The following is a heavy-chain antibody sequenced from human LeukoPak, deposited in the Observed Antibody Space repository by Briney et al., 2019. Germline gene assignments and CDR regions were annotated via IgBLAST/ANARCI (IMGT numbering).Heavy chain of an antibody. Sequence: GGSLRLSCATSGFTFSSYVMSWVRQAPGKGLQWVSTISGSDDSTYYADSVKGRFTISRDNSKNTLYLQMNSLRAEDTAVYYCALGYFDYWGQGTLVTVSS. J-gene: IGHJ4*02. D-gene: IGHD3-10*01. V-gene: IGHV3-23*01. CDR1: GFTFSSYV. CDR2: ISGSDDST. CDR3: ALGYFDY.